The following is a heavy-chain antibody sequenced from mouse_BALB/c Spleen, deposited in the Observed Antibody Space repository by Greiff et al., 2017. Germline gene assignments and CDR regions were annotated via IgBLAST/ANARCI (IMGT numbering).Heavy chain of an antibody. J-gene: IGHJ4*01. CDR3: ARDYYGSSYAMDY. Sequence: VKLMESGPGLVAPSQSLSITCTVSGFSLTSYGVHWVRQPPGKGLEWLGVIWAGGSTNYNSALMSRLSISKDNSKSQVILKMNSLQTDDTAMYSCARDYYGSSYAMDYWGQGTSVTVSS. D-gene: IGHD1-1*01. CDR1: GFSLTSYG. CDR2: IWAGGST. V-gene: IGHV2-9*02.